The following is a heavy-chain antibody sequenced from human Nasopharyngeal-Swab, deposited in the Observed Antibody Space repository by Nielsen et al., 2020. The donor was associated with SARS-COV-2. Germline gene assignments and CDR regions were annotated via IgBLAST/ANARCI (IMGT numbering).Heavy chain of an antibody. CDR1: GFTFGSVA. CDR3: AKGYCSGAGCDYFDH. CDR2: ITDTGHGT. Sequence: GESLKISCAAAGFTFGSVAMNWVRQAPGKGPQWVATITDTGHGTYYADPVKGRFTISRDNPKNTLYLHMNSLRAEDSALYYCAKGYCSGAGCDYFDHWGQGTLVTVSS. D-gene: IGHD2-15*01. J-gene: IGHJ4*02. V-gene: IGHV3-23*01.